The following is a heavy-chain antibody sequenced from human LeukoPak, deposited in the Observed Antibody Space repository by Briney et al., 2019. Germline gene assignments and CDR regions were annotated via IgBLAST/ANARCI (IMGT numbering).Heavy chain of an antibody. CDR3: ARAKYYYGSGSYAYFDY. V-gene: IGHV1-69*13. CDR2: IIPIFGTA. J-gene: IGHJ4*02. Sequence: SVKVSCKASGGTFSSYAISWVRQAPGQGLEWMGGIIPIFGTANYAQEFQGRVTITADESTSTAYMELSSLRSEDTAVYYCARAKYYYGSGSYAYFDYWGQGTLVTVSS. D-gene: IGHD3-10*01. CDR1: GGTFSSYA.